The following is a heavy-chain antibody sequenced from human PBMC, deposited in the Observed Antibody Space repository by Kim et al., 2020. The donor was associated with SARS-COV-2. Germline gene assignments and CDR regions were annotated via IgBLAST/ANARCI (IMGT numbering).Heavy chain of an antibody. CDR2: INQDGSEK. CDR3: ARGTTGTSPYY. Sequence: GGSLRLSCVASGFTFSTYWMTWVRQAPGKGLEWVANINQDGSEKSYVDSVKGRFTISRDNAKNSLYLQMNSLRAEDTAVYYCARGTTGTSPYYWGQGVLVTVSS. V-gene: IGHV3-7*03. CDR1: GFTFSTYW. J-gene: IGHJ4*02. D-gene: IGHD1-7*01.